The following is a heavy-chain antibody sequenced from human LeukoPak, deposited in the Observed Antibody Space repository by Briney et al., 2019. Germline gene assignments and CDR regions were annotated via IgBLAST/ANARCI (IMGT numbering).Heavy chain of an antibody. CDR1: GFTFNTSN. V-gene: IGHV3-21*01. J-gene: IGHJ4*02. CDR2: ITSGGDYI. CDR3: ARGHYDVLAASYKWTPDY. D-gene: IGHD3-9*01. Sequence: GGSLRLSCAASGFTFNTSNMNWVRQPPGKGLEWVSSITSGGDYIYYADSVKGRFTTSRDNAKNSLSLQLNSLRVEDTAVYYCARGHYDVLAASYKWTPDYWGQGTLVTVSS.